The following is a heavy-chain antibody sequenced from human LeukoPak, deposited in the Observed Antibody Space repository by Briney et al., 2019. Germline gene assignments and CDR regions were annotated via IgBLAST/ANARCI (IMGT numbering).Heavy chain of an antibody. V-gene: IGHV3-74*01. Sequence: GGSLRLSCGASGFTFTTHWIHWGRQAPGKGLEWVSRIKPDGSDTNYADSVKGRFTISRDNAKNTVYLQMNSLRAEDTAVYYCTRGKYGGYFIDYWGQGTLVTVSS. CDR2: IKPDGSDT. D-gene: IGHD5-12*01. J-gene: IGHJ4*02. CDR3: TRGKYGGYFIDY. CDR1: GFTFTTHW.